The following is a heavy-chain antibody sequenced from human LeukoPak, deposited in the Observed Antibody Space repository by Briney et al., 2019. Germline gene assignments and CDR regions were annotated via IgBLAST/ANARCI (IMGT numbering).Heavy chain of an antibody. CDR1: GYTFTGYY. Sequence: ASVKVSCKASGYTFTGYYMHWVRQAPGRGLEWMGWINPNSGGTNYAQKFQGRVTMTRDTSISTAYMELSRLRSDDTAVYYCARDHGSSWEFDYWGQGTLVTVSS. CDR3: ARDHGSSWEFDY. CDR2: INPNSGGT. J-gene: IGHJ4*02. V-gene: IGHV1-2*02. D-gene: IGHD6-6*01.